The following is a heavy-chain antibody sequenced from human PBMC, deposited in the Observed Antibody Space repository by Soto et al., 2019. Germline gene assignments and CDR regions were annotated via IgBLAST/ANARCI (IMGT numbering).Heavy chain of an antibody. CDR3: AKSQEIGTHFFDS. CDR1: GFTFSGFV. Sequence: GGSLRLSCEASGFTFSGFVMHWVRQPTGKGLEWVSSIGTAGDTYYAVSVKGRFTIPRDNAKNSLSLQMNSLRAGDMAVYFCAKSQEIGTHFFDSWGQGTQVTVSS. CDR2: IGTAGDT. J-gene: IGHJ4*02. D-gene: IGHD6-13*01. V-gene: IGHV3-13*01.